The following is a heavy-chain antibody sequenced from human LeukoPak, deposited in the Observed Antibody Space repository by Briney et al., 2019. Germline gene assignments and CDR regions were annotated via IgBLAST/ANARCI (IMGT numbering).Heavy chain of an antibody. CDR2: IKQDGSEK. V-gene: IGHV3-7*01. CDR3: ARDSSGYDYDWFDP. J-gene: IGHJ5*02. D-gene: IGHD5-12*01. CDR1: GFTFSSYW. Sequence: GGSLRLSCAAPGFTFSSYWMSWVRQAPGKGLEWVANIKQDGSEKYYVDSVKGRFTISRDNAKNALYLQMSSLRAEDTAVYYCARDSSGYDYDWFDPWGQGTLVTVSS.